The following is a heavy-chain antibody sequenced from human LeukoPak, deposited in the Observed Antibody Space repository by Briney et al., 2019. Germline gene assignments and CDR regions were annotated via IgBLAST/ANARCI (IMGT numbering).Heavy chain of an antibody. CDR1: GGSISSPGSY. CDR2: IYYSGNT. V-gene: IGHV4-31*03. Sequence: PAETLSLTCTVSGGSISSPGSYWSWIRQHPGKGLEWIGYIYYSGNTYYNPSLNSRVTISVVTSRNQCSLKLSSVTAADTAVYYCVSGGAYCGANCYLPAFDYWGQGTLVTVSS. CDR3: VSGGAYCGANCYLPAFDY. D-gene: IGHD2-21*02. J-gene: IGHJ4*02.